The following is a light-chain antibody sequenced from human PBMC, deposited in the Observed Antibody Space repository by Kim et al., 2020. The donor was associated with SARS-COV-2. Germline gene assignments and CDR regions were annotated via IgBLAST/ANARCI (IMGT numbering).Light chain of an antibody. CDR2: EVN. V-gene: IGLV2-8*01. CDR1: SSDLSGYNY. CDR3: SSYAGSNNWV. J-gene: IGLJ2*01. Sequence: QSALTQPPSASGSPGQSVTISCTGSSSDLSGYNYVSWYQQHPGKAPKLMIYEVNKRPSGVPDRFSGSKSGNTASLTVSGLQADDEADYYCSSYAGSNNWVFGGGTQLTVL.